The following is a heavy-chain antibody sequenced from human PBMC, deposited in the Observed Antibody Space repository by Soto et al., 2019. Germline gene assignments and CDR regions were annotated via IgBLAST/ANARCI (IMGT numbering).Heavy chain of an antibody. CDR1: GFSLSSYGMV. J-gene: IGHJ4*02. V-gene: IGHV2-5*02. CDR3: AHAGDYDLLTFDH. Sequence: QITLKESGPTLVSPAQTLTLTCGFSGFSLSSYGMVVAWLRQPPGKALEWIALIYWDDDKRYSPSLKGRLAISKDTSSNQVVLTITNMDPGDTATYFCAHAGDYDLLTFDHWGPGTLVTVSS. D-gene: IGHD4-17*01. CDR2: IYWDDDK.